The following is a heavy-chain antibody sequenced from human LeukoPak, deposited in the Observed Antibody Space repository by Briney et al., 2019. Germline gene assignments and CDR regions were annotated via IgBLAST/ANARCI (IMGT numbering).Heavy chain of an antibody. CDR3: ANLGYCSGGSCGHFDY. J-gene: IGHJ4*02. Sequence: GGSLRLSCAASGFTFSSYAMSWVCQAPPKGLEWVSAISVSGGSTYYADSVKGRFTISRDNSKNTLFLQMHSLIAEDAPVYYCANLGYCSGGSCGHFDYWGQRNLVTASS. CDR2: ISVSGGST. V-gene: IGHV3-23*01. D-gene: IGHD2-15*01. CDR1: GFTFSSYA.